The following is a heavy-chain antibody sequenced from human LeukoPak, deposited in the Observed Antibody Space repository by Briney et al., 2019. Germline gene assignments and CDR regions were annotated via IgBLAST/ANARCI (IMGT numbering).Heavy chain of an antibody. CDR3: ARGLGYCSGASCSVY. J-gene: IGHJ4*02. V-gene: IGHV1-46*01. CDR1: GYTFISYY. Sequence: ASVKVSCKASGYTFISYYMNWVRQAPGQGLEWMGIINPSGTSTNYAQKFQGRVVLTRDTSTSTVYMELSSLSSEATAVYYCARGLGYCSGASCSVYWGQGTLVTVSS. CDR2: INPSGTST. D-gene: IGHD2-15*01.